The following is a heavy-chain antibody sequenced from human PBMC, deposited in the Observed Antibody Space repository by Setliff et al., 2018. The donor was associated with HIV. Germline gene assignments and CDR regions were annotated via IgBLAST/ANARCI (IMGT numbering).Heavy chain of an antibody. D-gene: IGHD3-10*01. CDR3: TTTTHYYGSGSYYRGMDV. J-gene: IGHJ6*02. Sequence: SWFRQTPGKGLEWVGRIKSKTDGGTTDYAAPVKGRFTISRDDSKNTLYLQMNSLRTEDTAVYYCTTTTHYYGSGSYYRGMDVWGQGTTVTVSS. CDR2: IKSKTDGGTT. V-gene: IGHV3-15*01.